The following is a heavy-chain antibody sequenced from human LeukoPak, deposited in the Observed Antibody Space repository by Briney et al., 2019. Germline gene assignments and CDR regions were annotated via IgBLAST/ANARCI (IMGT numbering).Heavy chain of an antibody. CDR1: GFTFSSYG. V-gene: IGHV3-33*01. CDR2: IYYDGCNK. D-gene: IGHD2-15*01. J-gene: IGHJ4*02. Sequence: GGSLRLSCVASGFTFSSYGMHWVRQAPGKGLEWVAVIYYDGCNKYYADSVKGRFTISRDNSKNTLYLQMNSLRAEDTAVYYCARDTCSGGSCYLDYWGQGTLVTVSS. CDR3: ARDTCSGGSCYLDY.